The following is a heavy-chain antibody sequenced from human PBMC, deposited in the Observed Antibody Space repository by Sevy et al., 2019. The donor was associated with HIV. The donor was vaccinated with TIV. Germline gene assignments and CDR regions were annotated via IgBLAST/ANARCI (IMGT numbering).Heavy chain of an antibody. J-gene: IGHJ6*02. CDR3: AREKSTTGTTDGMDV. Sequence: SETLSLTCTVSGGSISTYYWGWVRQSPGKGLEWIGYIHYRGTTNYNPSLRSRVTISVDTSKHQFSLRLSSVSAADTAIYYCAREKSTTGTTDGMDVCGQGTTVTVSS. CDR1: GGSISTYY. V-gene: IGHV4-59*01. D-gene: IGHD4-17*01. CDR2: IHYRGTT.